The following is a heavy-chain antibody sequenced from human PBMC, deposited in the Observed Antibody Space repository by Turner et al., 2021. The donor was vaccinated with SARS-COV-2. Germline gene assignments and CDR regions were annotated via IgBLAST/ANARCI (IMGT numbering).Heavy chain of an antibody. V-gene: IGHV4-39*01. CDR1: GGSISSNQYY. CDR3: ARHPRLYSGSYSGAFDI. Sequence: QLQLQASGPGLVKPSETLSLTCTLSGGSISSNQYYWGWIRQPPGKGLEWIGNIYYSGRTYYNRSLKSRVTISVDTSKNQFSLKLGSVTAADTAVYYCARHPRLYSGSYSGAFDIWGQGTMVTVSS. CDR2: IYYSGRT. D-gene: IGHD1-26*01. J-gene: IGHJ3*02.